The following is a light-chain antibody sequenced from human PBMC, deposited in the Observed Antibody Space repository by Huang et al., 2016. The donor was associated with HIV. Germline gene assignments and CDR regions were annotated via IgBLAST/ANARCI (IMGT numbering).Light chain of an antibody. J-gene: IGKJ4*01. CDR3: LQSRSLPVT. CDR2: YAS. V-gene: IGKV6D-21*02. CDR1: QRIGTS. Sequence: EIVLTQSPDFQSVAPKEKVTITCWASQRIGTSLHWYQQKPDQSPNLRIRYASESMSGVPSRFSGGGSGTVFTLTINSLEAEDAAAYFCLQSRSLPVTFGGGTKVEIK.